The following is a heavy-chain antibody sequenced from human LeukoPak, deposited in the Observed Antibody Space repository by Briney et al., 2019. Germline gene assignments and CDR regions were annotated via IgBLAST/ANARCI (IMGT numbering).Heavy chain of an antibody. CDR3: ARVTGWLLHQYFDY. D-gene: IGHD3-22*01. CDR2: INSDGSSP. V-gene: IGHV3-74*01. J-gene: IGHJ4*02. Sequence: GGALRLSCAASGFTFSSYWMHWVRQAPGEGLVWVSRINSDGSSPSYAVSVKGRFTISRDNAKNTLYLKMNSLRAEDTAVYYCARVTGWLLHQYFDYWGQGTVVTVSS. CDR1: GFTFSSYW.